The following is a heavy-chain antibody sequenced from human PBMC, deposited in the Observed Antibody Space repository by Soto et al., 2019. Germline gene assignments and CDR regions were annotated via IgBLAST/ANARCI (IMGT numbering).Heavy chain of an antibody. J-gene: IGHJ4*02. CDR1: GFTFSSYS. CDR2: ISSSSSYI. D-gene: IGHD6-19*01. Sequence: GGSLRLSCAASGFTFSSYSMNWVRQAPGKGLEWVSSISSSSSYIYYADSVKGRFTISRDNAKNSLYLQMNSLRAEDTAVHYCARDKRVPTAVASPLGYRGQGTLVTVSS. CDR3: ARDKRVPTAVASPLGY. V-gene: IGHV3-21*01.